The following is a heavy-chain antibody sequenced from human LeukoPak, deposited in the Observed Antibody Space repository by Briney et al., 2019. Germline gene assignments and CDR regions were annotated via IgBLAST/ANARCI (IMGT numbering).Heavy chain of an antibody. CDR2: IYTSGST. CDR3: ARWGSHSYWYFDL. CDR1: GGSIRSYY. J-gene: IGHJ2*01. V-gene: IGHV4-4*07. Sequence: SETLSLTCTVSGGSIRSYYWSWIRQPPGEGLEWIAHIYTSGSTNYNPSLKSRVTMSVDTSKNQFSLKLSSVTAADTAVYYCARWGSHSYWYFDLWGRGTLVTVSS. D-gene: IGHD7-27*01.